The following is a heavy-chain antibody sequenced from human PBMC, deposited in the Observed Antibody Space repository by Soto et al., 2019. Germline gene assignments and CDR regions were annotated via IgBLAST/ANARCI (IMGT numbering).Heavy chain of an antibody. CDR1: GGTFSSYA. J-gene: IGHJ5*02. V-gene: IGHV1-69*06. CDR2: IIPIFGTA. D-gene: IGHD4-4*01. Sequence: ASVKVSCKASGGTFSSYAISLVRQAPGQGLEWMGGIIPIFGTANYAQKFQGRVTITADKSTSTAYMELSSLRSEDTAVYYCARDLGPSYSNWFDPWGQGTLVTVSS. CDR3: ARDLGPSYSNWFDP.